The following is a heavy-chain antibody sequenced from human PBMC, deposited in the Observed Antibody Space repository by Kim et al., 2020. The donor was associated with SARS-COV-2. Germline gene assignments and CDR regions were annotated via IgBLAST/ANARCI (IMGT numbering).Heavy chain of an antibody. CDR2: INQDGSEK. CDR1: GFTFSNYW. CDR3: VSDWRAMALKW. D-gene: IGHD5-18*01. V-gene: IGHV3-7*01. Sequence: GGSLRLSCAASGFTFSNYWMSWVRQAPGKGLEWVANINQDGSEKYYVDSVKGRFTVSRDNTKNSGYLQMNSLRVEDTAVYYCVSDWRAMALKWWGQGTLVSASS. J-gene: IGHJ4*02.